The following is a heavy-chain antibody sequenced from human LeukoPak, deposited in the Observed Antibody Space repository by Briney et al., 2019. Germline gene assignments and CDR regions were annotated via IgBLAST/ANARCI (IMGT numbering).Heavy chain of an antibody. CDR1: GYTFTSNY. D-gene: IGHD1-20*01. CDR2: ISPSGGST. V-gene: IGHV1-46*01. Sequence: ASVKVSCKAFGYTFTSNYMHWVRQAPGQGPEWMGVISPSGGSTTYAQKFQGRVTLTRDMSTSTDYLELSSLRSEDTAVYYCAKVGKAARITGTTSRYYYYYMDVWGKGTTVTISS. J-gene: IGHJ6*03. CDR3: AKVGKAARITGTTSRYYYYYMDV.